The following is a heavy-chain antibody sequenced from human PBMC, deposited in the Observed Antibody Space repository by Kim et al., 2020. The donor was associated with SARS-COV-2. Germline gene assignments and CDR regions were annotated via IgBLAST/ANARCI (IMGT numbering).Heavy chain of an antibody. D-gene: IGHD1-20*01. Sequence: ASVKVSCKASGYTFTSYGISWVRQAPGQGLEWMGWLSAYNGNTNYAQKFQGRVTMTTDTSMSTAYMELRSLRSDDTAVYYCARDFKGGGRITNFWKRGDYYGMDVWVQATTVTVSS. CDR3: ARDFKGGGRITNFWKRGDYYGMDV. J-gene: IGHJ6*02. CDR1: GYTFTSYG. CDR2: LSAYNGNT. V-gene: IGHV1-18*01.